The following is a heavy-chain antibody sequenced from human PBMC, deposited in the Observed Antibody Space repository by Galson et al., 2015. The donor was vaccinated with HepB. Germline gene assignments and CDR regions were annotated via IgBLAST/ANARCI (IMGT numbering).Heavy chain of an antibody. V-gene: IGHV3-30*18. J-gene: IGHJ5*02. CDR2: ISYDGSNK. Sequence: LRLSCAASGFTFSSYGMHWVRQAPGKGLEWVAVISYDGSNKYYADSVKGRFTISRDNSKNTLYLQMNSLRAEDTAVYYCAKETAAGTNNWFDPWGQGTLVTVSS. CDR1: GFTFSSYG. D-gene: IGHD6-13*01. CDR3: AKETAAGTNNWFDP.